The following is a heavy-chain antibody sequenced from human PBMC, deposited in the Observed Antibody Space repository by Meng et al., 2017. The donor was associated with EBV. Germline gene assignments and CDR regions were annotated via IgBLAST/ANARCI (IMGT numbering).Heavy chain of an antibody. J-gene: IGHJ4*02. D-gene: IGHD4-17*01. CDR3: ASAEHYGDYVFEY. Sequence: QVELVPSGAEGKQPGSSVKVASNASGGILRSFAISWVRQAPGQGLGWMGGIIPLFHTTNYAQKFQGRLHIIADESSATTYMELSSLRSEDTAIYYCASAEHYGDYVFEYWGQGTLVTVSS. CDR2: IIPLFHTT. CDR1: GGILRSFA. V-gene: IGHV1-69*01.